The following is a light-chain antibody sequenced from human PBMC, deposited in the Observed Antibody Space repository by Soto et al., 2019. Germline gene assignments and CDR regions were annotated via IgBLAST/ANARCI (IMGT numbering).Light chain of an antibody. J-gene: IGKJ1*01. CDR1: QNVNSW. CDR2: DAS. CDR3: QRYNSNSRT. Sequence: DIPMTQSPSTLSASVGDRVTITCRASQNVNSWVAWYQQKPGKAPKFLIYDASNLESGVPSRFSGRGSGTEFTLTISSLHPDDFATYCCQRYNSNSRTFGQGTRV. V-gene: IGKV1-5*01.